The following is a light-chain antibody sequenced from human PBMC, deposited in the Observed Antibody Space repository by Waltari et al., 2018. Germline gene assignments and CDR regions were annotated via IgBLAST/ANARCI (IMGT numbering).Light chain of an antibody. CDR2: GAS. CDR1: QSINIT. Sequence: DTVMTQSPDTLSVSPGERGTLFCRASQSINITLAWYQQKLGQAPRLLIYGASTRATGIPARFSGSGSGTEFTLTISSLQSEDFALYYCQQYNTHPLTFGGGTKVEIK. CDR3: QQYNTHPLT. V-gene: IGKV3-15*01. J-gene: IGKJ4*01.